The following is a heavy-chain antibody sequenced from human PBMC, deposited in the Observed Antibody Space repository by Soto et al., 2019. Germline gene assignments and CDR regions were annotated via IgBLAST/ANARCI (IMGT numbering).Heavy chain of an antibody. Sequence: GSLRLSCAASGFTLTSYAMNWVRLAPGKGLEWVSAISGTGYNTYYADSVKGRFTISRDNTKNTLYLQMNSLRAEDTAVYYCVKAGFSSSWSPTYFDYWGQGTLVTVSS. CDR2: ISGTGYNT. CDR1: GFTLTSYA. V-gene: IGHV3-23*01. CDR3: VKAGFSSSWSPTYFDY. J-gene: IGHJ4*02. D-gene: IGHD6-13*01.